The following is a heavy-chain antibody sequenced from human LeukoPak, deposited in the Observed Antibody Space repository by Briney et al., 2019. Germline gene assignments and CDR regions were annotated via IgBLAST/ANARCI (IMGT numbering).Heavy chain of an antibody. J-gene: IGHJ3*02. CDR2: ISTSSSSTI. D-gene: IGHD6-19*01. Sequence: GGSLRLSCAASGFTFSSYSMNWVRQAPGKGLEWVSYISTSSSSTIYYADSVKGRFTISRDNAKNSLYLQMNSLRAEDTAVYYCARDSPKQWLVTDAFDIWGQGTMVTVSS. CDR1: GFTFSSYS. CDR3: ARDSPKQWLVTDAFDI. V-gene: IGHV3-48*01.